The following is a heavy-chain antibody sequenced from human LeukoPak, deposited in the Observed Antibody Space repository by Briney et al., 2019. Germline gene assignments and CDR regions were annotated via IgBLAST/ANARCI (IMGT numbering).Heavy chain of an antibody. J-gene: IGHJ3*02. V-gene: IGHV3-43*02. CDR1: GFTFDDYA. CDR2: ISGDGGST. D-gene: IGHD3-22*01. CDR3: AIDLDSSGYGAFDI. Sequence: PGGSLRLSCAASGFTFDDYAMHWVRQAPGKGLEWVSLISGDGGSTYYADSVKGRFTISRDNSKNSLYLQMNSLRTEDTALYYCAIDLDSSGYGAFDIWGQGTMVTVSS.